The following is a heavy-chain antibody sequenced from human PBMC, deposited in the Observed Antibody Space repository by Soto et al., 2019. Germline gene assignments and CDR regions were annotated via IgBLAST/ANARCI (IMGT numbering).Heavy chain of an antibody. D-gene: IGHD3-10*01. CDR3: ARDVPSWAPYYYGSGTQTRYGMDV. V-gene: IGHV1-69*13. Sequence: SVKVSCKASGGTFSSYSISWVRQAPGQGLEWMGGIIPIFGTANYAQKFQGRVTITADESTSTAYMELSSLRSEDTAVYYCARDVPSWAPYYYGSGTQTRYGMDVWGQGTTVTVSS. CDR2: IIPIFGTA. CDR1: GGTFSSYS. J-gene: IGHJ6*02.